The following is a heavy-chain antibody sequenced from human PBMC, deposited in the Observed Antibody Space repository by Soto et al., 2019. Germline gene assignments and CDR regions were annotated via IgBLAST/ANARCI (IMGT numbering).Heavy chain of an antibody. CDR2: ISGGGGGI. CDR1: GFTFSSYD. V-gene: IGHV3-23*01. J-gene: IGHJ4*02. Sequence: EVQLLDSGGGLVQPGGSLRLSCAASGFTFSSYDMRWFRQAPGRGLEWVSGISGGGGGISYADSVKGRFTISRDNSKNTLYLQMNSLRGEDTAVYYCARGAGRQQPIDCWGQGSLVTVSP. CDR3: ARGAGRQQPIDC. D-gene: IGHD6-13*01.